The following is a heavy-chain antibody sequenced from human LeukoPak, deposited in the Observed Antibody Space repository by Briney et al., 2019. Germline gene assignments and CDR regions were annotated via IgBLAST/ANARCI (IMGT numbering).Heavy chain of an antibody. J-gene: IGHJ6*02. CDR1: GFTFTSSA. V-gene: IGHV1-58*02. CDR3: AAVGLRYFDYYYGMDV. D-gene: IGHD3-9*01. CDR2: IVVGSGNT. Sequence: GASVKVSCTASGFTFTSSAMQWVRQARGQRLEWIGWIVVGSGNTNYAQKFQERVTITRDMSTSTAYMELSSLRSEDTAVYYCAAVGLRYFDYYYGMDVWGQGTTVTVSS.